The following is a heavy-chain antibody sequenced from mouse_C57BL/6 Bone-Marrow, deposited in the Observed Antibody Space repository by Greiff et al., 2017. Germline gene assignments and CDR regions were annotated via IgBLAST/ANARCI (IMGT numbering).Heavy chain of an antibody. V-gene: IGHV7-3*01. J-gene: IGHJ2*01. CDR3: ARSALWYYGSSDYFDY. CDR2: IRNKANGYTT. Sequence: EVKLVESGGGLVQPGGSLSLSCAASGFTFTDYYMSWVRQPPGKALEWLGCIRNKANGYTTEYSASVKGRFTISRDNSQSILYLQMNALRAEDSATYFCARSALWYYGSSDYFDYWGQGTTLTVSS. D-gene: IGHD1-1*01. CDR1: GFTFTDYY.